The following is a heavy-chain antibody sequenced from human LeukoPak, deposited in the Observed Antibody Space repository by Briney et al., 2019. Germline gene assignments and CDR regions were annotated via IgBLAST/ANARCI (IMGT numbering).Heavy chain of an antibody. CDR1: GFTFCDYY. CDR3: ASGPYLEWLYD. J-gene: IGHJ4*02. CDR2: ISSSGSSM. V-gene: IGHV3-11*01. D-gene: IGHD3-3*02. Sequence: RGSLRLSCAASGFTFCDYYMSWLRQAPGQGLEWVSYISSSGSSMDYTDSVKGRFTISRDKSKNSLYLQMYSLSAEDTAVYYCASGPYLEWLYDWGQGTLVTVSS.